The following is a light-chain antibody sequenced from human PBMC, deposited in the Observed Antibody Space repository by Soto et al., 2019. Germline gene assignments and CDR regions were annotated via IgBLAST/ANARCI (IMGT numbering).Light chain of an antibody. CDR3: QQYNNWPRT. CDR1: QSVSSN. V-gene: IGKV3-15*01. CDR2: RAS. Sequence: EIVMTQSPATLSVSPGERATLSCRASQSVSSNLAWYQQKPGQAPRLLIYRASTRATGIPARFSGSGSGTEITLTISSLQSEGFAVYYGQQYNNWPRTFGQGTKVEIK. J-gene: IGKJ1*01.